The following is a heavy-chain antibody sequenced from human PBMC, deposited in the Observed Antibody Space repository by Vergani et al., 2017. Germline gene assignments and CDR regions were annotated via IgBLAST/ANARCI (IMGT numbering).Heavy chain of an antibody. J-gene: IGHJ4*02. Sequence: QVQLQESGPGLVKPSQTLSLTCTVSGGSLSSDSYYWNWIRQPAGKGLEWIGRIYITGSTNYNPSLKSRVTISVDTAKNQFSHSLTSVTTADTAVYYCARVGGGVRDSEEYNFDVWGQGTLVTVSS. CDR1: GGSLSSDSYY. CDR3: ARVGGGVRDSEEYNFDV. CDR2: IYITGST. D-gene: IGHD3-16*01. V-gene: IGHV4-61*02.